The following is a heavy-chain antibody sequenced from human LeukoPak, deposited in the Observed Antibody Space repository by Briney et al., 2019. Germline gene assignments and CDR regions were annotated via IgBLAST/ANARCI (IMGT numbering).Heavy chain of an antibody. D-gene: IGHD3-10*01. V-gene: IGHV3-23*01. J-gene: IGHJ3*02. Sequence: GGSLRLSCAASGFTFSTNPMSWVRQAPGKGLEWVSAISPDNTYYADSVKGRLTISRDDSKNTVYLQMNSPRAEDTARYYCVKEHVDRAFTRSFEIWGQGTVDTVSS. CDR2: ISPDNT. CDR3: VKEHVDRAFTRSFEI. CDR1: GFTFSTNP.